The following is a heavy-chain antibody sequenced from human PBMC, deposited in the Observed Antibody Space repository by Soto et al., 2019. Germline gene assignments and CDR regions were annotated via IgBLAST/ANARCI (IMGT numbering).Heavy chain of an antibody. D-gene: IGHD5-12*01. J-gene: IGHJ4*02. CDR1: GFTFSSYA. Sequence: EVQLLESGGGLVQPGGSLRLSCAASGFTFSSYAMSWVRQAPGKGLEWVSAISGSGGSTYYADSVKGRFTISRDNSKNTLYLQRSSLRAEDTAVYYCAMSKDVDIVATIIFYWGQGTLVTVSS. V-gene: IGHV3-23*01. CDR3: AMSKDVDIVATIIFY. CDR2: ISGSGGST.